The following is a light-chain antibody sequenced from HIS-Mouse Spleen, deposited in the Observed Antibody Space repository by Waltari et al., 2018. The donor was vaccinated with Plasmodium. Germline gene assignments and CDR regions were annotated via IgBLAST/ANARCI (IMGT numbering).Light chain of an antibody. Sequence: SYELTQPPSVSVPPGQPARIACAGHALPKKYAYSYQQKSGQAPVLVIYEDSKRPSGIPERFSGSSSGTMATLTISGAQVEDEADYYCYSTDSSGNHRVFGGGTKLTVL. V-gene: IGLV3-10*01. J-gene: IGLJ3*02. CDR2: EDS. CDR3: YSTDSSGNHRV. CDR1: ALPKKY.